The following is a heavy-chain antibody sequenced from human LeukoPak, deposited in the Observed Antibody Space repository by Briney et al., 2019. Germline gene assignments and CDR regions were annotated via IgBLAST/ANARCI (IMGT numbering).Heavy chain of an antibody. CDR2: IKQDGSEK. CDR3: AREGYSYAYYFDY. Sequence: SGGSLRLSCAASGFTFSSYWMNWVRQAPGKGLEWVANIKQDGSEKNYVDSVKGRFTISRDNAKNSLYLQMNSLRAEDTAGYYCAREGYSYAYYFDYWGQGTLVTVSS. J-gene: IGHJ4*02. V-gene: IGHV3-7*01. CDR1: GFTFSSYW. D-gene: IGHD5-18*01.